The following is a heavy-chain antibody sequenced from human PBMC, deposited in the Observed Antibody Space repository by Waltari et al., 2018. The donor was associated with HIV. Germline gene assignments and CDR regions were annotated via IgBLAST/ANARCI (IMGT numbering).Heavy chain of an antibody. D-gene: IGHD2-15*01. J-gene: IGHJ5*02. V-gene: IGHV4-4*02. CDR3: ARVVSGDSGSSWFDP. CDR2: MYHSGST. Sequence: QVQLQESGPGLVKPSETLSPTCAVSGGSITTYNWWTWVRQPPGKGLEWIGEMYHSGSTNYNSSLKSRVTISIDKSKNQFSLNLRSVTAADTAVYYCARVVSGDSGSSWFDPWGQGTLVTVSS. CDR1: GGSITTYNW.